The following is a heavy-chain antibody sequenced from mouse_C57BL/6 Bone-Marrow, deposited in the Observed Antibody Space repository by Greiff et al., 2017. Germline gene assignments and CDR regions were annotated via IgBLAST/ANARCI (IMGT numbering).Heavy chain of an antibody. V-gene: IGHV1-55*01. CDR2: INPNNGGT. CDR3: AKDPGSQYYFDY. Sequence: QVQLQQPGAELVKPGASVKMSCKASGYTFTSYWITWVKQRPGQGLEWIGDINPNNGGTSYNQKFKGKATLTVDKSSSTAYMELRSLTSEDSAVYYCAKDPGSQYYFDYWGQGTTLTVSS. J-gene: IGHJ2*01. D-gene: IGHD1-1*01. CDR1: GYTFTSYW.